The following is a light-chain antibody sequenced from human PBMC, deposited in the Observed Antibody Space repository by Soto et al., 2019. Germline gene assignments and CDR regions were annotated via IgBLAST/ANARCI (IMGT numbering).Light chain of an antibody. CDR1: RSPIGRST. CDR2: STK. CDR3: AAWDDTRSVWV. Sequence: QSVLTQPPSTSGTPGQRVTISCSGSRSPIGRSTVNWYQQLPGTAPKVLVYSTKQRPSGVPDRFSGSKSGTSASLAISGLQSEDEADYYCAAWDDTRSVWVFGGGTKLTVL. J-gene: IGLJ3*02. V-gene: IGLV1-44*01.